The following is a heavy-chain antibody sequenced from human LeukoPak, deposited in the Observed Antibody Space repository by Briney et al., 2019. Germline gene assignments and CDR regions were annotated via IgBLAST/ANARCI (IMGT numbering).Heavy chain of an antibody. V-gene: IGHV1-3*04. Sequence: GASVKVYCKASGYTFTNHAMHWVRQAPGQGLEWMGWIDTANGNTKYLQKFQGRVTITRDTSARIVYVELSSLRFEDTAVYYCARPGASSPGNWFASWGQGTLVTVSS. J-gene: IGHJ5*01. CDR1: GYTFTNHA. CDR3: ARPGASSPGNWFAS. CDR2: IDTANGNT. D-gene: IGHD6-13*01.